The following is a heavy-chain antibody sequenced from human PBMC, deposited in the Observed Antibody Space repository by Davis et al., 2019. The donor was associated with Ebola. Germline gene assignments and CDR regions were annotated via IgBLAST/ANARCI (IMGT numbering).Heavy chain of an antibody. V-gene: IGHV3-23*01. D-gene: IGHD2-15*01. CDR1: GFTFSTYS. CDR2: ISGSGGST. CDR3: AKDYGHSWGDIVVVAATFNY. J-gene: IGHJ4*02. Sequence: GESLKISCAASGFTFSTYSMNWVRQAPGKGLEWVSVISGSGGSTYYADSVKGRFTISRDNSKNTLYLQMNSLRAEDTAVYYCAKDYGHSWGDIVVVAATFNYWGQGTLVTVSS.